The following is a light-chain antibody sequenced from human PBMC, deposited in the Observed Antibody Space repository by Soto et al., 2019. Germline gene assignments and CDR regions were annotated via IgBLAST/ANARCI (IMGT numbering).Light chain of an antibody. CDR3: HQSYNTPWT. CDR1: QSISSY. V-gene: IGKV1-39*01. Sequence: DIQMTQSPSSLSASVGDRVTITCRTSQSISSYLNWYQQKPGKAPNLLIYEASSLQSGVPSRFSGSGSGTDFTLTISSLQPEDFATYYCHQSYNTPWTFGQGTKVEIK. CDR2: EAS. J-gene: IGKJ1*01.